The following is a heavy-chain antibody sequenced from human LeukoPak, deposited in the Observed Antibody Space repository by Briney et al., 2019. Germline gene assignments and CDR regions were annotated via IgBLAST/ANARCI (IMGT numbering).Heavy chain of an antibody. CDR2: ISSSASTT. D-gene: IGHD6-13*01. CDR3: ARGRYSRYFDY. CDR1: GFTFRNYG. J-gene: IGHJ4*02. V-gene: IGHV3-48*04. Sequence: PGMSLRLSCAASGFTFRNYGMNWVRQAPGKGLEWVSYISSSASTTHYADSVMGRFTISRDNAKNSLYLQMNSLRAEDTAVYYCARGRYSRYFDYWGQGTLVTVSS.